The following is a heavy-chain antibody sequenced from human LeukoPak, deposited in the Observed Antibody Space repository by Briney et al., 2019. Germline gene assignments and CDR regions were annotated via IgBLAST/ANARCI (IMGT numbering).Heavy chain of an antibody. CDR1: GFTVSSNY. J-gene: IGHJ3*02. Sequence: GSLRLSCAASGFTVSSNYISWVRQAPGKGLQWVSIMYSDGSTYYADSVKGRFTISRDNSKNTLYLQMDSLRAEDTAVYYCARALAEYCSSTSCYPDAFDIWGQGTMVTVSS. CDR2: MYSDGST. D-gene: IGHD2-2*01. V-gene: IGHV3-66*01. CDR3: ARALAEYCSSTSCYPDAFDI.